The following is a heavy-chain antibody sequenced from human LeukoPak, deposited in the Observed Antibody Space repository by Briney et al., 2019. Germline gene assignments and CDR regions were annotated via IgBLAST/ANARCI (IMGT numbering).Heavy chain of an antibody. J-gene: IGHJ3*01. V-gene: IGHV3-23*01. CDR1: GFTFSSYA. CDR3: AKLWSTSRGAFDF. CDR2: VISSGGST. D-gene: IGHD1-1*01. Sequence: GGSLRLSCAASGFTFSSYAMSWVRQAPGKGLEWVSAVISSGGSTYYADSLKGRFTISRDNSKNTLYLQMNSLRAEDTAVYYCAKLWSTSRGAFDFWGQGTMVTVSS.